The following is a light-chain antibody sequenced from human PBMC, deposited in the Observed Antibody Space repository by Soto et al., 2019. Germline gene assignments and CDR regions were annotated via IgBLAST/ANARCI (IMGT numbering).Light chain of an antibody. CDR3: QRNVTPP. V-gene: IGKV1-33*01. Sequence: DIQMTQSPSSLSASVGDRVTITCQASQDISNYLNWYQQKPGKAPKLLIYDASNLETGVPSRFSGRESGTVFIFTISGVQPEDITPYYCQRNVTPPFGEGTKV. CDR1: QDISNY. CDR2: DAS. J-gene: IGKJ1*01.